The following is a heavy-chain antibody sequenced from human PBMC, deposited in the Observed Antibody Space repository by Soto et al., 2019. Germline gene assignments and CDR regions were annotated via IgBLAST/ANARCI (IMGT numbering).Heavy chain of an antibody. V-gene: IGHV5-51*01. CDR3: VKDGAAAGLAPYGY. Sequence: PGESLKISCKGSGYSFTKYWIGWVRQMPGKGLEWMAIIYPDESDTRYSPSFQGQVTISADKSISTAYLQMSSLRAEDTAVYYCVKDGAAAGLAPYGYWGQGTLVTVSS. CDR1: GYSFTKYW. J-gene: IGHJ4*02. D-gene: IGHD6-13*01. CDR2: IYPDESDT.